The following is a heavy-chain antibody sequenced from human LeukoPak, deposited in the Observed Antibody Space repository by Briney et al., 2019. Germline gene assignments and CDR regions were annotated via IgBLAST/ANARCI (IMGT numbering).Heavy chain of an antibody. J-gene: IGHJ4*02. D-gene: IGHD5-18*01. CDR3: ASGGTYGYSYGPLDY. V-gene: IGHV4-30-4*01. Sequence: SQTLSLTCTVSAGSISSGDYYWSWIRQPPGKGLEWIGYIYYSGSTYYNPSLKSRVTISVDTSKNQFSLKLSSVTAADTAVYYCASGGTYGYSYGPLDYWGQGTLVTVSS. CDR1: AGSISSGDYY. CDR2: IYYSGST.